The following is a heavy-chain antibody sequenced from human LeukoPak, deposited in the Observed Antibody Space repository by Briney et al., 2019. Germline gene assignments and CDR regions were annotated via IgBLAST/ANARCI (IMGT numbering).Heavy chain of an antibody. D-gene: IGHD5-18*01. V-gene: IGHV4-59*01. CDR1: GGSISSYY. Sequence: SETLPLTCTVSGGSISSYYWSWIRQPPGKGLEWIGYIYYSGSTNYNPSLKSRVTISVDTSKNQFSLKLSSVTAADTAVYYCARIVDTAMVPPLFYYYYYMDVWGKGTTVTVSS. CDR2: IYYSGST. J-gene: IGHJ6*03. CDR3: ARIVDTAMVPPLFYYYYYMDV.